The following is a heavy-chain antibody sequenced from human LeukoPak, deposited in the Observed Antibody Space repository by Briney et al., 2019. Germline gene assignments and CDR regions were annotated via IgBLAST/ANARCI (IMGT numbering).Heavy chain of an antibody. CDR1: GYTFTGYY. CDR3: ARDLRVGATRNFDY. D-gene: IGHD1-26*01. CDR2: INPNSGGT. J-gene: IGHJ4*02. V-gene: IGHV1-2*02. Sequence: ASVKVSCKASGYTFTGYYMHWVRQAPGQGLEWMGWINPNSGGTNYAQKFQGRVTMTRDTSISTAYMELNRPRSDDTAIYYCARDLRVGATRNFDYWGQGTLVTVSS.